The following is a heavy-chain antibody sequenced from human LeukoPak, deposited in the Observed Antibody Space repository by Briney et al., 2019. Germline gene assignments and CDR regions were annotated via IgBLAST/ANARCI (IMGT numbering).Heavy chain of an antibody. CDR1: GFIFSDYA. V-gene: IGHV3-30*04. J-gene: IGHJ4*02. D-gene: IGHD2-8*02. Sequence: GGSLRLSCAGAGFIFSDYALHWVRQAPGKGLEWVAVISEDGSNKYYADSVKGRFTISRDNSKNTLYLQMNSLRVEDTAVYYCARDRYCTGGTCPRAYFDYWGQGTLVTVSS. CDR2: ISEDGSNK. CDR3: ARDRYCTGGTCPRAYFDY.